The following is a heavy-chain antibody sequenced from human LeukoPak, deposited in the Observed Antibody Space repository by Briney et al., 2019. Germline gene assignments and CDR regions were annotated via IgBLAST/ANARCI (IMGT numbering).Heavy chain of an antibody. CDR2: IPLRDGRP. V-gene: IGHV3-23*01. D-gene: IGHD4-11*01. CDR1: GFTFNTYA. CDR3: TRDRNFPRDQFDY. Sequence: PGGSLRLSCAASGFTFNTYALSWVRQAPGKGLEWVSAIPLRDGRPYYADSVQGRFTVSRDFSSNTLYLQMNDLRAEDTAVYYCTRDRNFPRDQFDYWGQGALVTVSS. J-gene: IGHJ4*02.